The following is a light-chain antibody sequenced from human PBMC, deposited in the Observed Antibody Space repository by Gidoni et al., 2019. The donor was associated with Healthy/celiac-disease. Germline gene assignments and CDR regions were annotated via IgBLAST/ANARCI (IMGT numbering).Light chain of an antibody. CDR3: QQYNNWTRT. V-gene: IGKV3-15*01. Sequence: EIVMTQYPATLSVSPGERATLSCRASQSVSSNLAWYQQKPGQAPRLLIYGASTRATGIPARFSGSGSGTEFTLPISSLQSEDFAVYYCQQYNNWTRTFGQXTKVEIK. CDR1: QSVSSN. J-gene: IGKJ1*01. CDR2: GAS.